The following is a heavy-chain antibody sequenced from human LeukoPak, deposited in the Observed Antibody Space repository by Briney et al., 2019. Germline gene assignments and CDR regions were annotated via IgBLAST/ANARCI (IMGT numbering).Heavy chain of an antibody. J-gene: IGHJ5*02. CDR3: ARGAPIRVAVAATFDP. CDR1: GFTFTTYT. D-gene: IGHD6-19*01. Sequence: ASVTVSCKTSGFTFTTYTMHWVPQAPGQRLEWMGWINAANGNTQYSQKFQGRVTITRDTSASTAYMELSSLRSEDTAVYYCARGAPIRVAVAATFDPWGQGTLVTVPS. V-gene: IGHV1-3*01. CDR2: INAANGNT.